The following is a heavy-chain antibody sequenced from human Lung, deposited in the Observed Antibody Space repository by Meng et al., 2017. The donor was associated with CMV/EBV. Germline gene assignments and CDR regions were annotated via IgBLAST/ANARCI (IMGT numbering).Heavy chain of an antibody. CDR1: GYTITSYY. Sequence: VQWVHAGAALKKPGASEKCCCRASGYTITSYYIHWIRQAAGQGLEWMGWIDPRRGDTKYAQRFQGRVTLTRDTSIDTVYMELTSLTSDDTAVYYCARDDYGPFNYWGQGTLVTVSS. D-gene: IGHD4/OR15-4a*01. CDR3: ARDDYGPFNY. CDR2: IDPRRGDT. V-gene: IGHV1-2*02. J-gene: IGHJ4*02.